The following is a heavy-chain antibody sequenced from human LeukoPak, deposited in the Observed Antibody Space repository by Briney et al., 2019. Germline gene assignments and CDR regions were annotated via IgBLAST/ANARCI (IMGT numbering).Heavy chain of an antibody. Sequence: ASVKVSCKASGYTFTSYAMNWVRQAPGQGLEWMGWINTNTGNPTYAQGFTGRFVFSLDTSVSTAYLQISSLKAEDTAVYYCAREGTTVTTWRYYYYMDVWGKGTTVTVSS. V-gene: IGHV7-4-1*02. CDR1: GYTFTSYA. D-gene: IGHD4-17*01. CDR2: INTNTGNP. J-gene: IGHJ6*03. CDR3: AREGTTVTTWRYYYYMDV.